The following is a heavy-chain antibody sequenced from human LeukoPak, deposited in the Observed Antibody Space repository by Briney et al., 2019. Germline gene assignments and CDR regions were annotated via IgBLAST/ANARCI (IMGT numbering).Heavy chain of an antibody. CDR2: INPSGGST. V-gene: IGHV1-46*01. D-gene: IGHD6-13*01. J-gene: IGHJ5*02. CDR1: GFTFTTYY. Sequence: GASVKVSCKASGFTFTTYYMHWVRQAPGQGLEWMGIINPSGGSTSYAQKFQGRVTMTRDTSTSTVYMELSSLRSEDTAVYYCARVSGSSSWYGWFDPWGQGTLVTVSS. CDR3: ARVSGSSSWYGWFDP.